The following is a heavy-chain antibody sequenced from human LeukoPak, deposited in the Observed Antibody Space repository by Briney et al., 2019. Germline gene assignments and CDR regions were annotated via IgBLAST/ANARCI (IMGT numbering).Heavy chain of an antibody. D-gene: IGHD3-3*01. CDR3: ARDRIWSGYYREANWFGP. CDR2: INWNGGST. CDR1: GFTFDDYG. V-gene: IGHV3-20*04. Sequence: GGSLRPSCAASGFTFDDYGMSWVRQAPGKGLEWVSGINWNGGSTGYADSVKGRFTISRDNAKNSLYLQMNSLRAEDTALYYCARDRIWSGYYREANWFGPWGQGTLVTVSS. J-gene: IGHJ5*02.